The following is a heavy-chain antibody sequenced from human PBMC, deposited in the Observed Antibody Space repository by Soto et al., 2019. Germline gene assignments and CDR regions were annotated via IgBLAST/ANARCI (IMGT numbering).Heavy chain of an antibody. D-gene: IGHD5-12*01. J-gene: IGHJ4*02. Sequence: PSETLSLTCTVSGGSISRYYWSWIRQHQGKGLEWIGYIFYSGSTNYNPSLRGRVTMSVDTSRNQVSLKLSPVTAADTAVYYCARRGSGYEWYYFDYWGQGTLVTVSS. V-gene: IGHV4-59*12. CDR1: GGSISRYY. CDR2: IFYSGST. CDR3: ARRGSGYEWYYFDY.